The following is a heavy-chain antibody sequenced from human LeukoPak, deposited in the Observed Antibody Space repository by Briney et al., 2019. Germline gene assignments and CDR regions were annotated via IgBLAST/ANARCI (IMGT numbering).Heavy chain of an antibody. D-gene: IGHD3-10*01. CDR1: GFTFSSYA. V-gene: IGHV3-64D*06. J-gene: IGHJ6*02. CDR3: VKDPSSGTYYYYYGMDV. Sequence: GGSLRLSCSASGFTFSSYAMHWVRQAPGKGLEYVSAISSNGGSTYYADSVKGRFTISRDNSKNTLYLQMSSLGAEDTAVYYCVKDPSSGTYYYYYGMDVWGQGTTVTVSS. CDR2: ISSNGGST.